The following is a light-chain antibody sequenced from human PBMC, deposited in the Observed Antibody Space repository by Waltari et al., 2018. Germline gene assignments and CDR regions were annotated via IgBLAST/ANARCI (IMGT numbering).Light chain of an antibody. J-gene: IGKJ4*01. CDR3: QQYDNLPLT. V-gene: IGKV1-33*01. CDR2: DAS. CDR1: QDISNY. Sequence: DIQMTQSPSSLSASVGDRVTINCQASQDISNYLNWYQQKPGKAPKLLIYDASNLETGVPSRVSGSGSGTDFTCTISSLQPEDIATYYCQQYDNLPLTFGGGTKVEIK.